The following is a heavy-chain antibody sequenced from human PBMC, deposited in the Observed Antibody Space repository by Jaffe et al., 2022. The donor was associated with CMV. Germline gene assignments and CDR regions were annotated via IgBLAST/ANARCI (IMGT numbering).Heavy chain of an antibody. D-gene: IGHD5-12*01. CDR3: ARANRYSGYPGDWNWFDP. J-gene: IGHJ5*02. Sequence: QVQLQESGPGLVKPSETLSLTCTVSGGSISSYYWSWIRQPPGKGLEWIGYIYYSGSTNYNPSLKSRVTISVDTSKNQFSLKLSSVTAADTAVYYCARANRYSGYPGDWNWFDPWGQGTLVTVSS. CDR1: GGSISSYY. V-gene: IGHV4-59*01. CDR2: IYYSGST.